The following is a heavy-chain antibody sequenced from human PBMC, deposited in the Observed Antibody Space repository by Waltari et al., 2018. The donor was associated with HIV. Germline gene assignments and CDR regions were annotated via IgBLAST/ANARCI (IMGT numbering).Heavy chain of an antibody. Sequence: LLESGGNLVQPGGSLTLSCAASGFTFSSYAMAWVRQPPGKGVGWVAGSSGRGGDSRFADSVKGRVTISRHASTVYVSLNRGTTEDTALYYFAKVGLSGRWLLRRPFYFDYWGQGILVTVSS. D-gene: IGHD3-10*01. J-gene: IGHJ4*02. CDR2: SSGRGGDS. V-gene: IGHV3-23*01. CDR1: GFTFSSYA. CDR3: AKVGLSGRWLLRRPFYFDY.